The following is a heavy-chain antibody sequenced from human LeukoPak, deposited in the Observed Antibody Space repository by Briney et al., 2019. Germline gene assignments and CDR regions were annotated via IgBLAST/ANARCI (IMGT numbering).Heavy chain of an antibody. CDR2: ISAYNGNT. CDR3: ARDTDAPYYDSSGYYGDY. V-gene: IGHV1-18*01. CDR1: GHTFTSYG. D-gene: IGHD3-22*01. J-gene: IGHJ4*02. Sequence: WASVNVSCKASGHTFTSYGISWVRQAPGQGLEWMGWISAYNGNTNYAQKLQGRVTMTTDTSTSTAYMELRSLRSDDTAVYYCARDTDAPYYDSSGYYGDYWGQGTLVTVSS.